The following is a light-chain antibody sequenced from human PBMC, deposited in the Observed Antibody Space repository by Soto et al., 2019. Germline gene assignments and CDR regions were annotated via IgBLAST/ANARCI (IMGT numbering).Light chain of an antibody. J-gene: IGLJ3*02. CDR3: ATWDTNLSAV. CDR2: GND. Sequence: QSVLTQPPSVSAAPGQTGTISCSGGTSNIGHNYVSWYQQLPGTAPTLLIYGNDKRPSGIPDRFSGSKSGTSATLAITGLQTGDEADYYCATWDTNLSAVFGGGTKVTVL. CDR1: TSNIGHNY. V-gene: IGLV1-51*01.